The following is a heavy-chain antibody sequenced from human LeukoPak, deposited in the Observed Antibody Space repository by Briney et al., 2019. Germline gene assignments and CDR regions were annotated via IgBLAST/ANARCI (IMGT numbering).Heavy chain of an antibody. CDR3: ARESSTSWNY. J-gene: IGHJ4*02. CDR1: AGTFSSYA. V-gene: IGHV1-69*13. D-gene: IGHD2-2*01. Sequence: ASVKVSCTASAGTFSSYAISWMRQAPGQGLEWMGGIIPIFGTAKYAQKFHGRVTITADESTSTAYMELSSLRSEDTAVYYCARESSTSWNYWGQGTLVTVSS. CDR2: IIPIFGTA.